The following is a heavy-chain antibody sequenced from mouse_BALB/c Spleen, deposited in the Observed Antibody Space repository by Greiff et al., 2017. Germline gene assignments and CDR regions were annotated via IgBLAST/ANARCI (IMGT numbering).Heavy chain of an antibody. Sequence: EVKLVESGGGLVKPGGSLKLSCAASGFSFSDYYMYWVRQTPEKRLEWVATISDGGSYTYYPDSVKGRFIISRDDAKNNLYQQMSSLKSEDTVMYYCARGGYDESYAMDYWGQGTSVTVSA. V-gene: IGHV5-4*02. J-gene: IGHJ4*01. CDR2: ISDGGSYT. CDR3: ARGGYDESYAMDY. D-gene: IGHD2-2*01. CDR1: GFSFSDYY.